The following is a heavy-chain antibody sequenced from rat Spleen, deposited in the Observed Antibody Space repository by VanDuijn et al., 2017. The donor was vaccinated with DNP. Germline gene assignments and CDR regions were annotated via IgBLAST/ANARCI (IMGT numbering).Heavy chain of an antibody. Sequence: EVQLVESGGDLVQPGGSLKLSCATSGFTFSNFGMHWLRQARTKGLEWVASISPSGDRTYYRDSVKGRFTISRDDAKSTLCLQMDSLRSEDTATYYWSTRRDGPLYWYFDFWGPGTMVTVSS. V-gene: IGHV5-19*01. CDR3: STRRDGPLYWYFDF. D-gene: IGHD3-1*01. CDR2: ISPSGDRT. J-gene: IGHJ1*01. CDR1: GFTFSNFG.